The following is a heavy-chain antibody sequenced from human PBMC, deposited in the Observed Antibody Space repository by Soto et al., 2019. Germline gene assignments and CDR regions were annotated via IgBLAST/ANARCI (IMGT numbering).Heavy chain of an antibody. CDR1: GFTFSSYG. J-gene: IGHJ6*02. CDR2: IWYDGSNK. Sequence: GGSLRLSCAASGFTFSSYGMHWVRQAPGKGLEWVAVIWYDGSNKYYADSVKGRFTISRDNSKNTLYLQMNSLRAEDTAVYYCARDFGDSSGYQTYYYYYGMDVWGQGTTVTVSS. V-gene: IGHV3-33*01. D-gene: IGHD3-22*01. CDR3: ARDFGDSSGYQTYYYYYGMDV.